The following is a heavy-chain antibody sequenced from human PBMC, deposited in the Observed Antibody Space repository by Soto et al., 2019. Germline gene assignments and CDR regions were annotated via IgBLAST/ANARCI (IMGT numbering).Heavy chain of an antibody. Sequence: SETLSLTCTVSGGSISSYYWSWIRQPPGKGLEWIGYVHDSWGSHYNPSLKSRVAISLDTSKSQFSLKLTSVTAADTAVYYCARDLAPSYGDVTKYYYYYDGMDVWGQGTTVTVSS. CDR3: ARDLAPSYGDVTKYYYYYDGMDV. D-gene: IGHD4-17*01. V-gene: IGHV4-59*12. J-gene: IGHJ6*02. CDR2: VHDSWGS. CDR1: GGSISSYY.